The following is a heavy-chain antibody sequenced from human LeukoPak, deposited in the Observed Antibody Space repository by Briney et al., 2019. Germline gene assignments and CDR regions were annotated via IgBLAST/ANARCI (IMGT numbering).Heavy chain of an antibody. D-gene: IGHD3-22*01. V-gene: IGHV3-21*01. J-gene: IGHJ4*02. CDR3: ASDYYDSRGYFDY. CDR1: GFTFSDHY. Sequence: GGSLRLSCAASGFTFSDHYMDWVRQAPGKGLEWVSSISSSSSYIYYADSVKGRFTISRDNAKNSLYLQMNSLRAEDTAVYYCASDYYDSRGYFDYWGQGTLVAVSS. CDR2: ISSSSSYI.